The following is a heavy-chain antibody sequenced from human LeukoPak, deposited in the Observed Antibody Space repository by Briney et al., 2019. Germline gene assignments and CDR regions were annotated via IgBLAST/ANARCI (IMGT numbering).Heavy chain of an antibody. Sequence: SETLSLTCSVSGGSISYYYWSWVRQFPGKGLEWIGYISDGESPDYNPSLQSRVTIYVDSSKNQFFLNLTSVTAADTAVYYCAQDRFSFVHWGQGTLVTVSS. V-gene: IGHV4-59*01. J-gene: IGHJ1*01. CDR2: ISDGESP. D-gene: IGHD2-2*01. CDR3: AQDRFSFVH. CDR1: GGSISYYY.